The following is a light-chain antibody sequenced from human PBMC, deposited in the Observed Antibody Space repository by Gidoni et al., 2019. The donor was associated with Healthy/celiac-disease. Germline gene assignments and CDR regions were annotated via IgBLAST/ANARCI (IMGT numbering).Light chain of an antibody. CDR3: QQRSNWPIT. J-gene: IGKJ5*01. V-gene: IGKV3-11*01. CDR2: DAS. Sequence: THLPATLSLSPGERATLSCRASQSVSSYLAWYQQKPGQAPRLLIYDASNRATGIPARFSGSGSGTDFTLTISSLEPEDFAVYYCQQRSNWPITFGQGTRLEIK. CDR1: QSVSSY.